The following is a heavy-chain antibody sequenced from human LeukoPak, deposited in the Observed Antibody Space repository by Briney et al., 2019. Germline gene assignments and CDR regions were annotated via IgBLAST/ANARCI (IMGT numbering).Heavy chain of an antibody. J-gene: IGHJ6*03. CDR1: GGSISSYY. CDR2: IYTSGST. Sequence: SETLSLTCTVSGGSISSYYWSWIRQPAGKGLEWIGRIYTSGSTTYNPSLKSRVTMSVDTSKNQFSLKLTSVTAADTAVYYCARVRAVRYYYYYMDVWGKGTTVTVSS. CDR3: ARVRAVRYYYYYMDV. V-gene: IGHV4-4*07.